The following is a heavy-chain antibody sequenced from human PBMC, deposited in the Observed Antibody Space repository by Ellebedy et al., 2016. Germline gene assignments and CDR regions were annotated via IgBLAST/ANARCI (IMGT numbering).Heavy chain of an antibody. CDR3: ARGNNDYSNYYYYMDV. V-gene: IGHV4-39*07. D-gene: IGHD4-11*01. CDR2: IYYSGST. J-gene: IGHJ6*03. Sequence: SETLSLTXTVSGGSISSSSYYWGWIRQPPGKGLEWIGSIYYSGSTYYNPSLKSRVTTSVDRSKNQFSLKLSSVTAADTAVYYCARGNNDYSNYYYYMDVWGKGTTVTVSS. CDR1: GGSISSSSYY.